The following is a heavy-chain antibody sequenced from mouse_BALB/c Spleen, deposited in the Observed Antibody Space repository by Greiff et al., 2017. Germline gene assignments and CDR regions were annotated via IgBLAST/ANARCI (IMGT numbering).Heavy chain of an antibody. D-gene: IGHD3-3*01. J-gene: IGHJ4*01. CDR2: IWGDGST. CDR1: GFSLTSYG. V-gene: IGHV2-3*01. CDR3: AKKKIGALGRGSYAMDY. Sequence: VKLMESGPGLVAPSQSLSITCTVSGFSLTSYGVSWVRQPPGKGLEWLGVIWGDGSTNYHSALISRLSISKDNSKSQVFLKLNRLQTDDTATYYCAKKKIGALGRGSYAMDYWGQGTSVTVSS.